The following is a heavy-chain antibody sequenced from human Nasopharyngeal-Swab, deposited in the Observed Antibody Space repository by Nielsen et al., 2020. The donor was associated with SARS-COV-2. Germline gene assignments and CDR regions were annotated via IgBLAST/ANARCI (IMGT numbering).Heavy chain of an antibody. CDR2: ISGSGNII. D-gene: IGHD3-22*01. J-gene: IGHJ3*02. CDR3: RGWLTTFDI. V-gene: IGHV3-48*03. Sequence: GESLKISCAVSGITFDNVWMSWVRQAPGKGLEWVSHISGSGNIIYYADSVKGRFTISRDSAKNSLYLQMNSLRAEDTALYYCRGWLTTFDIWGQGTLVTVSS. CDR1: GITFDNVW.